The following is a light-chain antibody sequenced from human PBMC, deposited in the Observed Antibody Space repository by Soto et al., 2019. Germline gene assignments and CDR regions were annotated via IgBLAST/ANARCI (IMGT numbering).Light chain of an antibody. CDR2: DDS. CDR1: NLGSKS. CDR3: QVWDSSSEHVV. V-gene: IGLV3-21*02. Sequence: SYELTQPPSVSVAPGQTARISCGGNNLGSKSVHWYQQNPGQAPVLVVHDDSDRPSGIPERFSGSNSGNTATLTIIRVEAGDEADYYCQVWDSSSEHVVFGGGTKLTVL. J-gene: IGLJ2*01.